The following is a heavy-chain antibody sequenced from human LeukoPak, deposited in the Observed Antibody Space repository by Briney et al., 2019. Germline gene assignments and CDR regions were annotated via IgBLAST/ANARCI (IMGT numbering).Heavy chain of an antibody. V-gene: IGHV4-34*01. Sequence: SETLSLTCSVYSGSFSNYFWSWIRQPPGKGLEWIGEIDDGGNTNYNPSLMSRVIVSMEKSKKQFSLVMRSVTAADTAVYYCARFSRITPGDWGDAFDIWSQGPTVIVSS. J-gene: IGHJ3*02. D-gene: IGHD2-21*02. CDR3: ARFSRITPGDWGDAFDI. CDR2: IDDGGNT. CDR1: SGSFSNYF.